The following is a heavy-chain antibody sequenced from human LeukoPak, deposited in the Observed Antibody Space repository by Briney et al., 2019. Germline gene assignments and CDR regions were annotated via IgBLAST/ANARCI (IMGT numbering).Heavy chain of an antibody. CDR2: ISYAGSNE. CDR3: ARGDFRWEMATTIAFDI. D-gene: IGHD5-24*01. CDR1: GFTLRNYA. J-gene: IGHJ3*02. Sequence: PGGSLRLSCAPSGFTLRNYAMHGVRPAPRKGREWGAVISYAGSNEHYADSVKGRFTISRDNSKNTLFLQMNSLRAEDTAVYYCARGDFRWEMATTIAFDIWGQGTMVTVSS. V-gene: IGHV3-30*04.